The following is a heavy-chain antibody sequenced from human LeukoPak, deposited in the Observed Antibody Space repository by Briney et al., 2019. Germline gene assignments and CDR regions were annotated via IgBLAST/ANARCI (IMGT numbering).Heavy chain of an antibody. CDR3: AKLVTHFDY. V-gene: IGHV3-23*01. D-gene: IGHD4-23*01. CDR2: ISGSGGNT. J-gene: IGHJ4*02. Sequence: GGSLRLSCAASGFTFSSYSMNWVRQAPGKGLEWVSSISGSGGNTYYADSVKGRFTISRDNSKNTLYMQMNSLRAEDTAVYYCAKLVTHFDYWGQGTLATVSS. CDR1: GFTFSSYS.